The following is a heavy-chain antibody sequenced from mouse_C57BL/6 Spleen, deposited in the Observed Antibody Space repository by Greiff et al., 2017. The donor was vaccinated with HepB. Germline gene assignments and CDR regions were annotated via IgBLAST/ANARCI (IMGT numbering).Heavy chain of an antibody. V-gene: IGHV1-59*01. CDR1: GYTFTSYW. CDR2: IDPSDSYT. D-gene: IGHD2-12*01. Sequence: QVQLQQPGAELVRPGTSVKLSCKASGYTFTSYWMHWVKQRPGQGLEWIGVIDPSDSYTNYNQKFKGKATLTVDTSSSTAYMQLSSLTSEDSAVYYWARNDAWFAYWGQGTLVTVSA. CDR3: ARNDAWFAY. J-gene: IGHJ3*01.